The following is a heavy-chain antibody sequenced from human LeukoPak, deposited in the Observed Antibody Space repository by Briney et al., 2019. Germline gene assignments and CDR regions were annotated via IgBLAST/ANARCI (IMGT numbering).Heavy chain of an antibody. CDR3: TRDLGDVPASFFDY. J-gene: IGHJ4*02. D-gene: IGHD2-2*01. V-gene: IGHV1-2*02. Sequence: ASVKVSCKASGYAFTRYYIHWGPQAPGQRGGWRGWMNPNSVGTDYAQKFQGRLTMTRDTSISTAYMELRRLRYDGTAVYYCTRDLGDVPASFFDYWGQGTLVSVSS. CDR1: GYAFTRYY. CDR2: MNPNSVGT.